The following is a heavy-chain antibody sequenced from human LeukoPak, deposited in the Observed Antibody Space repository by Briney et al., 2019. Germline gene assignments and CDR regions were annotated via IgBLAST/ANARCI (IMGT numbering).Heavy chain of an antibody. CDR1: GGSISGYY. CDR2: IYYSGNT. CDR3: ARLRGNYFPDY. V-gene: IGHV4-59*01. D-gene: IGHD4-11*01. Sequence: SETLSLTCAVCGGSISGYYWSWIRQPPGRGLEWIGYIYYSGNTNYNPSLKSRLTISVDTSKNQFSLNLSSVTAADTAVYYCARLRGNYFPDYWGQGTLVTVSS. J-gene: IGHJ4*02.